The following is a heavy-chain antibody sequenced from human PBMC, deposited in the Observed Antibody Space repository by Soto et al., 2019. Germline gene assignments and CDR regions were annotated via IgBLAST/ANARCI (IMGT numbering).Heavy chain of an antibody. Sequence: QLQLQESGSGLVKPSQSLSLTCAVSGGSISSGGYSWSCIRQPPGKGLEWIGYIYHSGSTYYNPSLKSRVTISVDWSKNQFSLNLSSVTAADTAVYYCARGMTTVTTYDYWGQGTLVTVSS. CDR2: IYHSGST. D-gene: IGHD4-4*01. CDR3: ARGMTTVTTYDY. CDR1: GGSISSGGYS. J-gene: IGHJ4*02. V-gene: IGHV4-30-2*01.